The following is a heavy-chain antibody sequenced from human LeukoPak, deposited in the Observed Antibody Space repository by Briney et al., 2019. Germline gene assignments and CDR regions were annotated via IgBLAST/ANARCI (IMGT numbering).Heavy chain of an antibody. CDR2: IYYSGST. CDR3: ARQKKTGPDSWYFDL. V-gene: IGHV4-59*08. J-gene: IGHJ2*01. Sequence: SETLSLTCTVSGGSISSYYWSWIRQPPGKGLEWIGYIYYSGSTNYNPPLKSRVTISVDTSKNQFSLKLSSVTAADTAVYYCARQKKTGPDSWYFDLWGRGTLVTVSS. CDR1: GGSISSYY.